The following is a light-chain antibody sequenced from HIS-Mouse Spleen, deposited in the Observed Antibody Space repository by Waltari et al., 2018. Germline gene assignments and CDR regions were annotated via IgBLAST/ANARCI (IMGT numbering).Light chain of an antibody. CDR3: QQYDNLHRLT. V-gene: IGKV1-33*01. J-gene: IGKJ3*01. Sequence: SASVGDRVTITCQASQDISNYLNWYQQKPGKAPKLLIYDASNLETGVPSRFSGSGSGTDFTFTISSLQPEDIATYYCQQYDNLHRLTFGPGTKVDIK. CDR2: DAS. CDR1: QDISNY.